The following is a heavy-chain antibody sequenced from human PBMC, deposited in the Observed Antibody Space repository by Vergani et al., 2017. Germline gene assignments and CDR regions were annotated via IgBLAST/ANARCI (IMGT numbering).Heavy chain of an antibody. Sequence: EQLLESVGVLIQPGGSLRLSCAASGFTFNSYAMTWVRQAPGKGLEWVSGISNNGGSTYYADSVKGRFTISRDNSKNTRYLQMTDLRAEDTATYYCAKVCVSTSVPSGGGAFDVWGHGTMVTVSS. V-gene: IGHV3-23*01. CDR1: GFTFNSYA. D-gene: IGHD2-2*01. CDR3: AKVCVSTSVPSGGGAFDV. J-gene: IGHJ3*01. CDR2: ISNNGGST.